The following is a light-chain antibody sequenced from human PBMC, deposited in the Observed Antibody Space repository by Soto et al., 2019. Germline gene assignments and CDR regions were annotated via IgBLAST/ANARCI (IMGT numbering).Light chain of an antibody. J-gene: IGLJ2*01. Sequence: QSVLTQPASESGSPGQSITISCTGTSSDVGGYSYVSWYQQHPGKTPKLMIYEVSNRPSGVSHRFSGSKSGNTASLTISGLQTEDEADYYCSSFSSITREVFGGGTKVTVL. V-gene: IGLV2-14*01. CDR1: SSDVGGYSY. CDR3: SSFSSITREV. CDR2: EVS.